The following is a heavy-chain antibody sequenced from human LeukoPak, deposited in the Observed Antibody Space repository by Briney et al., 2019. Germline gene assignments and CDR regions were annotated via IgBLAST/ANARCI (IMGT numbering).Heavy chain of an antibody. D-gene: IGHD6-13*01. Sequence: GASVKVSCKASGYTFTSYYMHWVRQAPGQGLEWMGIINPSGGSTGYAQKFQGRVTMTRDTSISTAYMELSRLRSDDTAVYYCARSDTNRRGSSSWYTTLSYYYYYMDVWGKGTTVTVSS. CDR3: ARSDTNRRGSSSWYTTLSYYYYYMDV. CDR2: INPSGGST. J-gene: IGHJ6*03. V-gene: IGHV1-46*01. CDR1: GYTFTSYY.